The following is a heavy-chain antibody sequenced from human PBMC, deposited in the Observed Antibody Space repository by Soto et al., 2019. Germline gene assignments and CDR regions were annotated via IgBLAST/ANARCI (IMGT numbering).Heavy chain of an antibody. Sequence: QVQLVQSGAEVKKPGASVKVSCKASGYTFTSYDINWVRQATGQGLEWMGWMNPNSGNTGYAQKFQGRVTMTKNTSISTAYMELSSLRSEDTAVYYCARGRAGTSWRLVTMVRGVRLYYFDYWGQGTLVTVSS. D-gene: IGHD3-10*01. V-gene: IGHV1-8*01. CDR2: MNPNSGNT. J-gene: IGHJ4*02. CDR3: ARGRAGTSWRLVTMVRGVRLYYFDY. CDR1: GYTFTSYD.